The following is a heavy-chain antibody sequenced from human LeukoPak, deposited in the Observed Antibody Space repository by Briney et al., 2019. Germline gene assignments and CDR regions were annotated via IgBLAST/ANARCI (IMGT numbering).Heavy chain of an antibody. V-gene: IGHV3-48*03. Sequence: GGSLRLSCAASGFTFSSYEMNWARQAPGKGLEWVSYISSSGSTIYYADSVKGRFTISRDNAKNSLYLQMNSLRAEDTAVYYCARVRLAGINWFDPWGQGTLVTVSS. J-gene: IGHJ5*02. D-gene: IGHD1-1*01. CDR2: ISSSGSTI. CDR1: GFTFSSYE. CDR3: ARVRLAGINWFDP.